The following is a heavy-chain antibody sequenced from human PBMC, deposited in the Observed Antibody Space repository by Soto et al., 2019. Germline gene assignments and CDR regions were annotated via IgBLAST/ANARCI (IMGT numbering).Heavy chain of an antibody. J-gene: IGHJ5*02. V-gene: IGHV2-70*01. CDR2: IDWDDDK. D-gene: IGHD5-12*01. Sequence: AGPTLGNPTQTLTLTCTFSGFSLSTSGMCVSWIRQPPGKALEWLALIDWDDDKYYSTSLKTRLTISKDTSKNQVVLTMTNMDPVDTATYYFAWSNSGYSWFDPRGQGSLVTVSS. CDR1: GFSLSTSGMC. CDR3: AWSNSGYSWFDP.